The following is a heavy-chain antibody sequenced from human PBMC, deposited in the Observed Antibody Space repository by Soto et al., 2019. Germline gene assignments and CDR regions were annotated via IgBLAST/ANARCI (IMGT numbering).Heavy chain of an antibody. CDR3: AKDLREDEKYDLAY. Sequence: EVQLLESGGGLAQPGGSLRLSCAASGFTFRTYAMNWVHQPPGKGLEWVSVMVGDGSSWDYGDSVRVRFIITRHNSKNSMYLQMNSPGAKDTAIYYCAKDLREDEKYDLAYWGQGTLVTVSS. CDR2: MVGDGSSW. V-gene: IGHV3-23*01. CDR1: GFTFRTYA. J-gene: IGHJ4*02. D-gene: IGHD2-15*01.